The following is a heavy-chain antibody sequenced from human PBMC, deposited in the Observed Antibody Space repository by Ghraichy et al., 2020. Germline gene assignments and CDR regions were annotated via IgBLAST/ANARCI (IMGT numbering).Heavy chain of an antibody. J-gene: IGHJ3*01. CDR3: AKEKLPVADAFDV. V-gene: IGHV3-23*01. D-gene: IGHD6-19*01. CDR2: LSGTGITT. CDR1: GFTFNSFA. Sequence: GGSLRLSCAASGFTFNSFAMSWVRQAPGKGLEWVSSLSGTGITTFYADFAKGRFTISRDNSKNTVFLQMNSLRAEDTAVYYCAKEKLPVADAFDVWGQGTMVTVSS.